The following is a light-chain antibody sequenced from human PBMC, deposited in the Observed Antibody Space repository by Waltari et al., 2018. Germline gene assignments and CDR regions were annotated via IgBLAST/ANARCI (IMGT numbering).Light chain of an antibody. CDR1: SSDVGGYKY. J-gene: IGLJ1*01. Sequence: QSALTQPRSVSGSPGQSVTISCTRTSSDVGGYKYFSWYQHHPGKAPKLMIYDVSKRPSGVPDRFSVSKSGNTASLTISGLQAEDEADYYCCSYAGSFYVFGTGTKVTVL. CDR2: DVS. V-gene: IGLV2-11*01. CDR3: CSYAGSFYV.